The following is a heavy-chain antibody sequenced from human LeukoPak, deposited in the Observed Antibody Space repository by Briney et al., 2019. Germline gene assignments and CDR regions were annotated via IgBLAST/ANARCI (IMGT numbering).Heavy chain of an antibody. CDR2: FNGSGGST. D-gene: IGHD3-10*01. CDR1: GFTFSRYA. J-gene: IGHJ4*02. V-gene: IGHV3-23*01. Sequence: GSLEPSWAGSGFTFSRYAMSWVRQAPGKGLEWVSAFNGSGGSTYYADSVKGRFTISRDNSKNTLYLQMNSLRAEDTAVYYCAKDPYQTYREYGSARPDYWGQGTLVTVSS. CDR3: AKDPYQTYREYGSARPDY.